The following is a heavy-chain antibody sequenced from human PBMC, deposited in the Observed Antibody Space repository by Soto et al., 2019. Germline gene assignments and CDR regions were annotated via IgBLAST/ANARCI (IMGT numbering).Heavy chain of an antibody. J-gene: IGHJ4*02. D-gene: IGHD3-16*01. CDR2: ISGSGGST. CDR3: AKDYGGTSRPHPFDY. Sequence: GGSLRLSCAASGFTFSSYAMSWVRQAPGKGLEWVSAISGSGGSTYYADSVKGRFTISRDNSKNTLYLQMNSLRAEDTAVYYCAKDYGGTSRPHPFDYWGQGTLVTVSS. CDR1: GFTFSSYA. V-gene: IGHV3-23*01.